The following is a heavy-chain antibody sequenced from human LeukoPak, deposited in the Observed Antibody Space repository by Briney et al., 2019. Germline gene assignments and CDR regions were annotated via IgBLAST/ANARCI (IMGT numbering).Heavy chain of an antibody. CDR3: AKERYSDYDVSFDY. J-gene: IGHJ4*02. CDR2: ISGSGGST. V-gene: IGHV3-23*01. D-gene: IGHD5-12*01. CDR1: GFTFSSYS. Sequence: GGSLRLSCAASGFTFSSYSMSWVRQAPGKGLEWVSAISGSGGSTYYADSVKGRFTITRDNSKTTLYLQMDRLRAEDTAVYYCAKERYSDYDVSFDYWGQGTLVTVSS.